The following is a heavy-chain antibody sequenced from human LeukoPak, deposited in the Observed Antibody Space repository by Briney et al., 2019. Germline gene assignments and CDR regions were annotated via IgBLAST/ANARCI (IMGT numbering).Heavy chain of an antibody. J-gene: IGHJ5*02. V-gene: IGHV3-11*06. D-gene: IGHD6-13*01. CDR1: GFTFSDCY. CDR3: ARIPGSSWSLGAWFDP. Sequence: PGGSLRLSCAASGFTFSDCYMSWTRQAPGKGLEWVSYISSNSSYTNYADSVKGRFTISRDNAKNSLYLQMNSLRAEDTAVYYCARIPGSSWSLGAWFDPWGQGTLVTVSS. CDR2: ISSNSSYT.